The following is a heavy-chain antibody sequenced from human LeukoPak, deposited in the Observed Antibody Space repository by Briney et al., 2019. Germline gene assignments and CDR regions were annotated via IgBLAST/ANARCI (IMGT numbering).Heavy chain of an antibody. CDR1: GGTFSSYA. CDR2: ISAYNGNT. V-gene: IGHV1-18*01. Sequence: ASVKVSCKASGGTFSSYAISWVRQAPGQGLEWMGWISAYNGNTNYAQKLQGRVTMTTDTSTSTAYMELRSLGSDDTAVYYCASNGITMVRGSGAFDIWGQGTMVTVSS. J-gene: IGHJ3*02. CDR3: ASNGITMVRGSGAFDI. D-gene: IGHD3-10*01.